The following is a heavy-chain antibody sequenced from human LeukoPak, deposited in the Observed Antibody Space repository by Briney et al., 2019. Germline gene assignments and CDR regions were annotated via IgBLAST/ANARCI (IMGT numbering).Heavy chain of an antibody. V-gene: IGHV3-53*01. CDR3: AKGPPSPGDPGSFDY. CDR2: IYSGGST. D-gene: IGHD3-10*01. Sequence: GGSLRLSCAASGFTVSSNYMSWVRQAPGKGLEWVSVIYSGGSTYYADSVKGRFTISRDNSKNTLYLQMNSLRAEDTAVYYCAKGPPSPGDPGSFDYWGQGTLVTVSS. J-gene: IGHJ4*02. CDR1: GFTVSSNY.